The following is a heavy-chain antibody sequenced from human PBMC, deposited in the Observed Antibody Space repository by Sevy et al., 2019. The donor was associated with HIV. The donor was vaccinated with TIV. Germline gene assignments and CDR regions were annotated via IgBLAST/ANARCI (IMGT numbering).Heavy chain of an antibody. D-gene: IGHD3-3*01. CDR3: ARGVTDFWSGYPDY. J-gene: IGHJ4*02. V-gene: IGHV3-21*01. CDR1: GFTFSSYS. Sequence: GGSLRLSCAASGFTFSSYSMNWVRQAPGKGLEWVSSISSSSSYIYYADSVKGRFTISRDNAKNSLYLQMNSLRAEDTAVYYCARGVTDFWSGYPDYWGQRTLVTVSS. CDR2: ISSSSSYI.